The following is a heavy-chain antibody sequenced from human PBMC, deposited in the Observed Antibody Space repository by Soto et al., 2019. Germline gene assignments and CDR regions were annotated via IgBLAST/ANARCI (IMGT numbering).Heavy chain of an antibody. Sequence: SVKVSCKASGGTFSSYAISWVRQAPGQGLEWMGGIIPIFGTANYAQKFQGRVTITADKSTSTAYMELSSLRSEDTAVYYCARVEEVAGRTPFDYWGQGTLVTVSS. D-gene: IGHD6-19*01. CDR2: IIPIFGTA. V-gene: IGHV1-69*06. J-gene: IGHJ4*02. CDR3: ARVEEVAGRTPFDY. CDR1: GGTFSSYA.